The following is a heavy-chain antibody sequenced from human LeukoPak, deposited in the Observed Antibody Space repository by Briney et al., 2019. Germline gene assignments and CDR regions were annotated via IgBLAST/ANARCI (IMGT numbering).Heavy chain of an antibody. CDR2: ISHDGGNK. D-gene: IGHD3-10*01. CDR1: GFTFSSFA. CDR3: TRDGSSEHYFDY. J-gene: IGHJ4*02. V-gene: IGHV3-30*09. Sequence: GRSLRLSCAASGFTFSSFAIHWIPHAPGKGLEWVAVISHDGGNKYYADSVKGRFAISRDNSKNTLYLQMNSLRAEDTAVYYCTRDGSSEHYFDYWGQGTLVTVSS.